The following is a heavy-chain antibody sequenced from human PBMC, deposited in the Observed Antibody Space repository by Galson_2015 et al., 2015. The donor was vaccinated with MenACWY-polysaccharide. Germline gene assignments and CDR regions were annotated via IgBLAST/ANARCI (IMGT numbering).Heavy chain of an antibody. D-gene: IGHD6-19*01. CDR3: ARVRGGQWPRYSMDV. CDR1: GDSIPSPGYY. Sequence: VSGDSIPSPGYYWTWIRQHPETGLEWIGYILNNGSPKTNPSLSSRVTVSSDTSRNQFSLTLTSVTAADTAVYYCARVRGGQWPRYSMDVWGQGTTVTVSS. CDR2: ILNNGSP. V-gene: IGHV4-31*02. J-gene: IGHJ6*02.